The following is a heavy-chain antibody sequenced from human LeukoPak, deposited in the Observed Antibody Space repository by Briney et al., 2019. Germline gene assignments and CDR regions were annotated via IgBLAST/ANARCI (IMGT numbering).Heavy chain of an antibody. Sequence: GGSLRLSCAASGFTFSSYEMNRVRQAPGKGLEWVSYISSSGTTKYYADSVKGRFTISRDNAKNSLYLQMNSLRAEDTAVYYCARVGLIAVRGSQGLDYWGQGTLVTVSS. D-gene: IGHD3-10*01. J-gene: IGHJ4*02. V-gene: IGHV3-48*03. CDR1: GFTFSSYE. CDR3: ARVGLIAVRGSQGLDY. CDR2: ISSSGTTK.